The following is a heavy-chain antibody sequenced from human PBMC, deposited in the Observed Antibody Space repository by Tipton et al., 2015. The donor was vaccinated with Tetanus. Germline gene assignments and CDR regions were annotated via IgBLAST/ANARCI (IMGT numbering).Heavy chain of an antibody. J-gene: IGHJ4*02. CDR2: ISGDGSTT. Sequence: SLRLSCEVFGSGSTFRGRWMHWVRQAPGKGLVWVSRISGDGSTTNYADFVEGRFTISRDNAKNTLYLQMNGLRVEDTAVYYCGRPYTTSLYVSDEWGQGTLVTVPS. CDR1: GSTFRGRW. CDR3: GRPYTTSLYVSDE. D-gene: IGHD3-16*02. V-gene: IGHV3-74*01.